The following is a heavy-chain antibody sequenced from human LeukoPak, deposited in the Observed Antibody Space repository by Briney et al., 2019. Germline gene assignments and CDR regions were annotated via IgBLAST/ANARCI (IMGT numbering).Heavy chain of an antibody. Sequence: ASVKVSRKASGYTFTSHAMNWVRQAPGQGLEWMGWINTNTGNPTYAQGFTGRFVFSLDTSVSTAYLQISSLKAEDTAVYYCAREDLRGYSYGFDYWGQGTLVTVSS. CDR1: GYTFTSHA. CDR2: INTNTGNP. V-gene: IGHV7-4-1*02. CDR3: AREDLRGYSYGFDY. J-gene: IGHJ4*02. D-gene: IGHD5-18*01.